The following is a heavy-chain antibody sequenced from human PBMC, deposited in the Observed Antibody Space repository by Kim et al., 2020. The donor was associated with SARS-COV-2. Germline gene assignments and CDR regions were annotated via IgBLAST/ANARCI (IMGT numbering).Heavy chain of an antibody. CDR2: ISYDGSNK. J-gene: IGHJ4*02. V-gene: IGHV3-30*18. CDR1: GFTFSSYG. D-gene: IGHD6-13*01. CDR3: AKMGPKGQQLHDY. Sequence: GGSLRLSCAASGFTFSSYGMHWVRQAPGKGLEWVAVISYDGSNKYYADSVKGRFTISRDNSKNTLYLQMNSLRAEDTAVYYCAKMGPKGQQLHDYWGQGTLVTVSS.